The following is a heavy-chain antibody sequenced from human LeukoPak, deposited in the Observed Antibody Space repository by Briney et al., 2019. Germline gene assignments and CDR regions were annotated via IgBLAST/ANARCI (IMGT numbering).Heavy chain of an antibody. CDR3: ARGIAAAGSDFDY. CDR1: GFTVSSNQ. CDR2: IYSGGST. Sequence: GGSLRLSCAASGFTVSSNQMSWVRQAPGKGLEWVSIIYSGGSTYYADSVKGRFTISRDNSKNTLYLQMNSLRAEDTAVYYCARGIAAAGSDFDYWGQGTLVTVSS. V-gene: IGHV3-53*01. D-gene: IGHD6-13*01. J-gene: IGHJ4*02.